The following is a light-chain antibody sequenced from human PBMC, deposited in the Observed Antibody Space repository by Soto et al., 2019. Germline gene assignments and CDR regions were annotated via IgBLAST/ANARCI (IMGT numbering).Light chain of an antibody. CDR3: HQYGDWPLT. J-gene: IGKJ4*01. V-gene: IGKV3-15*01. CDR2: ATS. CDR1: QSVGTN. Sequence: EIVVTQSPATLYVSPGERATLSCRACQSVGTNFAWYQLKPGQATRLLIFATSTRATDVPARLSGSGSGTESTLYFSSRRSEGVEVYYCHQYGDWPLTFGGGAKV.